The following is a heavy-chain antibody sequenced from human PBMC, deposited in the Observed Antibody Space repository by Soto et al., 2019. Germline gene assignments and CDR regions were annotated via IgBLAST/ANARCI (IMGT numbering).Heavy chain of an antibody. CDR1: GFTFSDYY. CDR3: AGRMTTVTSVDY. V-gene: IGHV3-11*06. J-gene: IGHJ4*02. CDR2: ISSSSSYT. D-gene: IGHD4-17*01. Sequence: QVQLVESGGGLVKPGGSLRLSCAASGFTFSDYYMSWIRQAPGKGLEWVSYISSSSSYTNYADSVKGRFTISRDNAKNSLYLQMNSLRAEDTAVYYCAGRMTTVTSVDYWGQGTLVTVSS.